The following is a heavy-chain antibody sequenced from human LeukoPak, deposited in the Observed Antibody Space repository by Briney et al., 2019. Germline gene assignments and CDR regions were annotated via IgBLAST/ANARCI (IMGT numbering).Heavy chain of an antibody. V-gene: IGHV1-2*02. J-gene: IGHJ3*02. CDR1: GYTFTGYY. CDR2: INPNSGGT. D-gene: IGHD3-10*01. CDR3: AREVKLVTMVRGVINAFDI. Sequence: ASVKVSCKASGYTFTGYYMHWVRQAPGQGLEWMGWINPNSGGTNYAQKFQGRVTMTRDTSISTAYMELSRLRSDDTAVYYCAREVKLVTMVRGVINAFDIWGQGQWSPSLQ.